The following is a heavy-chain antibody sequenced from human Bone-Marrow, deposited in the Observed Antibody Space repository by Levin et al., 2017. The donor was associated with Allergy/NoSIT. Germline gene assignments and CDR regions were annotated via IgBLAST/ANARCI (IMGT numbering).Heavy chain of an antibody. V-gene: IGHV4-39*01. CDR1: GASISSYY. Sequence: SETLSLTCTVSGASISSYYWGWIRQPPGRGLEWIGTISYGGNTYYNPSLESRITISVDTSKSQFSLNVSSVTAADRAVYFCARLSGKVDFDWMFSRTETYYYMDVWGKGSTVTVSS. J-gene: IGHJ6*03. CDR3: ARLSGKVDFDWMFSRTETYYYMDV. CDR2: ISYGGNT. D-gene: IGHD3-9*01.